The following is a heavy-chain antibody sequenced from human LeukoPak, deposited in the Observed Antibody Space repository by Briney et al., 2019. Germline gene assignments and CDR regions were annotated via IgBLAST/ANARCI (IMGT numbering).Heavy chain of an antibody. V-gene: IGHV3-48*01. Sequence: EGSLRLSCAASGFTFSSYSMNWVRQAPGKGLEWVSYISSGSSTIHYADSVKGRFTISRDNAKSSLFLQMNSLRAEDTAVYYCAGIPLSTTMVDYWGQGTLVTVSS. D-gene: IGHD5-18*01. CDR2: ISSGSSTI. J-gene: IGHJ4*02. CDR3: AGIPLSTTMVDY. CDR1: GFTFSSYS.